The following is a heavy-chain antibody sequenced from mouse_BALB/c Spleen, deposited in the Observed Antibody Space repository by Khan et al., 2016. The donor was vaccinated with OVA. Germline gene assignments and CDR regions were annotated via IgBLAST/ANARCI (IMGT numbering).Heavy chain of an antibody. D-gene: IGHD2-10*01. CDR2: INTHTGEA. CDR3: ARPPYFSYVMVY. V-gene: IGHV9-3-1*01. J-gene: IGHJ4*01. CDR1: GYTFTNYG. Sequence: LVESGPELQKPGETVKISCKASGYTFTNYGMNWVKQAPGKGLKWMGWINTHTGEATYADDFKGRFALSLDTSASTAYLQINSLKNEDTATYYCARPPYFSYVMVYWGQGTSVTVSS.